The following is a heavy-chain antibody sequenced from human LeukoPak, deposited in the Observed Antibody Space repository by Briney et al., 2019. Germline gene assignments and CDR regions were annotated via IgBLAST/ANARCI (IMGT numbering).Heavy chain of an antibody. V-gene: IGHV3-30-3*01. Sequence: GGSLRLSCAASGFTFSSYAMHWVRQAPGKGLEWVAVISYDGSNKYYADSVRGRFTISRDNSENTLYLQMNSLRAEDTAVYYCARDGDSSGYYQYYFDYWGQGTLVTVSS. D-gene: IGHD3-22*01. CDR3: ARDGDSSGYYQYYFDY. CDR1: GFTFSSYA. CDR2: ISYDGSNK. J-gene: IGHJ4*02.